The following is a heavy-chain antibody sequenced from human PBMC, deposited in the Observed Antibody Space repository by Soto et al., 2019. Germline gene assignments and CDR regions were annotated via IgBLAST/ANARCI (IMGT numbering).Heavy chain of an antibody. D-gene: IGHD4-17*01. CDR1: GGTFSSYA. CDR2: IIPIFGTA. V-gene: IGHV1-69*12. Sequence: QVQLVQSGAEVKKPGSSVKVSCKASGGTFSSYAISWVRQAPGQGLEWMGGIIPIFGTANYAQKFQGRVTITADESTSTAYMERSSLRSEDTAVYYCASPMTTVPINPSQSPPFDYWGQGTLVTVSS. CDR3: ASPMTTVPINPSQSPPFDY. J-gene: IGHJ4*02.